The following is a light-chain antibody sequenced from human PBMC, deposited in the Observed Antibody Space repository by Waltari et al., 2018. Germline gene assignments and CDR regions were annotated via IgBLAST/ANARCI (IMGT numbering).Light chain of an antibody. V-gene: IGKV1-NL1*01. CDR2: DAF. Sequence: DIQMTQSPSSLSASVGDRVTITCRASQGISYSLAWYQQKPGKAPKLLLYDAFTLKSGVPSRFSGSGSGADYALTISSLQHEDFATYYCQQYFVNPGFGPGTKLEI. CDR3: QQYFVNPG. CDR1: QGISYS. J-gene: IGKJ2*01.